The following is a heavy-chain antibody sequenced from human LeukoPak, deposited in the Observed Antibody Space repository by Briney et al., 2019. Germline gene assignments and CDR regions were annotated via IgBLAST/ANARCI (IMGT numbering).Heavy chain of an antibody. CDR2: VSTNGDIT. CDR1: GLTFNSHS. Sequence: GGSLRLSCAASGLTFNSHSMSWVRQAPGMGLEWVSVVSTNGDITYYADSVKGRFTISRDNSKNTLFLQMNSLRAEDTAVYYCAKLSLSGRSQSADYWGQGTLVTVSS. D-gene: IGHD3-10*01. CDR3: AKLSLSGRSQSADY. J-gene: IGHJ4*02. V-gene: IGHV3-23*01.